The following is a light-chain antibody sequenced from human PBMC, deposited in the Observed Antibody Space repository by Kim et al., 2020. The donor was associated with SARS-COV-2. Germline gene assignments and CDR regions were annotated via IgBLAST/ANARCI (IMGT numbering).Light chain of an antibody. CDR1: GLRIYS. CDR3: GSRASNGEHQWV. J-gene: IGLJ3*02. CDR2: DKT. V-gene: IGLV3-19*01. Sequence: LGQTSRITGHGDGLRIYSATWYQQKPGQAPSLRIYDKTHRPSGIPDRFSGSSSGNTASLTITEAQAEDEADYYCGSRASNGEHQWVFGGGTKLTVL.